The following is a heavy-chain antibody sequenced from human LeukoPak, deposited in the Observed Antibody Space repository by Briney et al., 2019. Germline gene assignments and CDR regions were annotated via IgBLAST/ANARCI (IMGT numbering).Heavy chain of an antibody. CDR1: GFTVSSNY. J-gene: IGHJ4*02. D-gene: IGHD1-26*01. Sequence: GGSLRLSCAASGFTVSSNYMSWVRQAPGKGLEWVSAISGSGGSTYYADSVKGRFTISRDNSKNTLYLQMNSLRAEDTAVYYCAKDRNSGSYYEYWGQGTLVTVSS. V-gene: IGHV3-23*01. CDR2: ISGSGGST. CDR3: AKDRNSGSYYEY.